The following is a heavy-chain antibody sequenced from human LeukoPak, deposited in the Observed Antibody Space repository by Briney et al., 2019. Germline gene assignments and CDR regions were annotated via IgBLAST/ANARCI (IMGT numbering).Heavy chain of an antibody. CDR1: GFTFSSYS. J-gene: IGHJ3*02. Sequence: GGSLRLSCAASGFTFSSYSMNWIRQAPGKGLEWVSSISSSSSYIYYADSVKGRFTISRDNAKNSLYLQMNSLRAEDTAVYYCARGSPSAGAFDIWGQGTMVTVSS. D-gene: IGHD6-13*01. V-gene: IGHV3-21*01. CDR3: ARGSPSAGAFDI. CDR2: ISSSSSYI.